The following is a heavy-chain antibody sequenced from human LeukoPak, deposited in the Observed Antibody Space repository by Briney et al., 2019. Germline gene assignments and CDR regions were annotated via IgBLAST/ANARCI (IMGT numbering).Heavy chain of an antibody. J-gene: IGHJ4*02. D-gene: IGHD4-11*01. CDR2: ISGDGGST. V-gene: IGHV3-43*02. CDR3: AKDKVTAPVAHYFDY. Sequence: LPGGSQRLSCAASGFTFDDYAMHWVRQAPGKGLEWVSLISGDGGSTYYADSVKGRFTISRDNSKNSLYLQMNSLRTGDTALYYCAKDKVTAPVAHYFDYWGQGTLVTVSS. CDR1: GFTFDDYA.